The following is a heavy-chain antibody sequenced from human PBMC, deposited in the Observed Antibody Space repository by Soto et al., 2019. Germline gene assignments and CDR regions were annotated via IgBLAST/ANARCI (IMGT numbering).Heavy chain of an antibody. D-gene: IGHD3-3*01. CDR1: GGSISSYY. CDR2: IYYSGST. Sequence: KPSETLSLTCTVSGGSISSYYWSWIRQPPGKGLEWIGYIYYSGSTNYNPSLKSRVTISVDTSKNQFSLKLSSVTAADTAVYYCARGQYYDFWSGYLEDYYYYMDVWGKGTTVTVSS. J-gene: IGHJ6*03. V-gene: IGHV4-59*01. CDR3: ARGQYYDFWSGYLEDYYYYMDV.